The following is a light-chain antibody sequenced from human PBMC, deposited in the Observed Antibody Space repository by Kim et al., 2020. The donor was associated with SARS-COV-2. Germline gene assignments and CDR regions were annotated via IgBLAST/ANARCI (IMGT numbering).Light chain of an antibody. CDR2: SNK. J-gene: IGLJ3*02. CDR1: SNNVCYRG. Sequence: QTATLTCTRNSNNVCYRGAAWLQQHQAHPPKPRSDSNKHRASGIPERVSASGTGNTATPTITGLQPEDEADYYCTAWDSGLSAWVFGGGTQLTVL. CDR3: TAWDSGLSAWV. V-gene: IGLV10-54*01.